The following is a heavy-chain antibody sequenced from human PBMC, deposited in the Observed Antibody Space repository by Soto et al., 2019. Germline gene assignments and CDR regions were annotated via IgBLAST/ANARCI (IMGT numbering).Heavy chain of an antibody. V-gene: IGHV1-46*03. CDR1: GYTFTSYY. Sequence: GASVKVSCKASGYTFTSYYMHWVRQAPGQGLEWMGIINPSGGNTSYAQKFQGRVTMTRDTSTSTVYMELSSLRSEDTAVYYCARTKVTIFGVVTFDYWGQGTLVTVSS. CDR2: INPSGGNT. CDR3: ARTKVTIFGVVTFDY. J-gene: IGHJ4*02. D-gene: IGHD3-3*01.